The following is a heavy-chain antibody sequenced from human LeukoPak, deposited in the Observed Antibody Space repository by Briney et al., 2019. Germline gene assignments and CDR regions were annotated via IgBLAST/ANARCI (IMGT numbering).Heavy chain of an antibody. Sequence: PETLSLTCAVHGGSFCGYYWSWIPQPPGKGLGWGVKINHSGSTNYNPSLKSRVTISVDTSKNQFSLKLSSVTAADTAVYYCARDYYGSGSYYKYRGQGTLVTVSS. D-gene: IGHD3-10*01. J-gene: IGHJ4*02. CDR2: INHSGST. V-gene: IGHV4-34*01. CDR1: GGSFCGYY. CDR3: ARDYYGSGSYYKY.